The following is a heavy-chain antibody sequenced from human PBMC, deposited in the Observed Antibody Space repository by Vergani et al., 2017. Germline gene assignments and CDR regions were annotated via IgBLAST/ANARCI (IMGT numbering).Heavy chain of an antibody. D-gene: IGHD2-8*01. V-gene: IGHV3-9*01. Sequence: EVDLVESGGGLAQPGGSLRLSCEASGLTFWKFGMHWVRQGPGKGLEWVSGISWNSGAVDYADSVRGRFTITRDNAKNSLFLEMNSLRFEDTAVYYCARGYCTNARWRGKVDSGGQGTLVGDSS. CDR1: GLTFWKFG. CDR3: ARGYCTNARWRGKVDS. J-gene: IGHJ4*02. CDR2: ISWNSGAV.